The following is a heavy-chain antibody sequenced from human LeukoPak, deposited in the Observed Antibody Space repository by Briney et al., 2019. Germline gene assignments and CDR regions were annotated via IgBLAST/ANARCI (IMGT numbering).Heavy chain of an antibody. D-gene: IGHD4-17*01. J-gene: IGHJ4*02. CDR3: ARGAYGGFFNY. CDR1: GESVSSITAT. V-gene: IGHV6-1*01. Sequence: SQILSLTCVISGESVSSITATWNWLRQSPSRGLEWLGRTYYRSKWSNEYAESLKSRIVVNADASKNHFSLHLNSVTPEDTVVYYCARGAYGGFFNYWGQGALVTVSS. CDR2: TYYRSKWSN.